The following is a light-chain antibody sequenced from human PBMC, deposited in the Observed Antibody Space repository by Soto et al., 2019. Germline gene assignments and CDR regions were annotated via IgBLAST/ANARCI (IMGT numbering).Light chain of an antibody. V-gene: IGLV1-40*01. Sequence: QSVLTQPPSVSGAPGQRVTISCTGSSSTVGAGFDVHWYQQVPGAAPKLLISDTSNRPSGVPDRFSGSKSGTSAFLAITGLQAEDEADYYCQSYDSGLSGSKVFGGGTKLTVL. CDR3: QSYDSGLSGSKV. J-gene: IGLJ2*01. CDR2: DTS. CDR1: SSTVGAGFD.